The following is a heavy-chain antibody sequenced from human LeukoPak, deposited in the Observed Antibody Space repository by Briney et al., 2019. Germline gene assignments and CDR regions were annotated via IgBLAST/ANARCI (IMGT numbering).Heavy chain of an antibody. CDR3: ARALDYGDDQFDY. CDR2: IYYSGST. Sequence: PSETLSLTCTGSGGPINSYDWSWIRQPPGKGLEWIAYIYYSGSTNYNPSLKSRVTISVDTSKNQFSLKLSSVTAADTAVYYCARALDYGDDQFDYWGQGTLVTVSS. J-gene: IGHJ4*02. V-gene: IGHV4-59*01. CDR1: GGPINSYD. D-gene: IGHD4-17*01.